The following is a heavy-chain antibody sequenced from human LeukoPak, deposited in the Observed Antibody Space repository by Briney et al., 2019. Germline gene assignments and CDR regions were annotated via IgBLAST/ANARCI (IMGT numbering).Heavy chain of an antibody. V-gene: IGHV3-23*01. Sequence: PGGSLRLSCAASGFTFSSYAMSWVRQAPGKGLEWVSAISGSGGSTYYADSVKGRFTISRDNSKNTLYLQMNSLRAVDTAVYYCAKDQDVRGVIPTATDYWGQGTLVTVSS. CDR1: GFTFSSYA. CDR3: AKDQDVRGVIPTATDY. J-gene: IGHJ4*02. D-gene: IGHD3-10*02. CDR2: ISGSGGST.